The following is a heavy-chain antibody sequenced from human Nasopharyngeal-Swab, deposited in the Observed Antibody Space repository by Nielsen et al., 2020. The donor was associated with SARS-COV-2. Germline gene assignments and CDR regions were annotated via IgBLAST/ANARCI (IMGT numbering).Heavy chain of an antibody. J-gene: IGHJ6*02. CDR2: ISSSGSTI. CDR1: GFTFSDYY. V-gene: IGHV3-11*04. CDR3: ARDITMVRGHYYYYGMDV. D-gene: IGHD3-10*01. Sequence: LSLTCAASGFTFSDYYMSWIRQAPGKGLEWVSYISSSGSTIYYADSVKGRFTISRDNAKNSLYLQMNSLRAEDTAVYYCARDITMVRGHYYYYGMDVWGQGTTVTVSS.